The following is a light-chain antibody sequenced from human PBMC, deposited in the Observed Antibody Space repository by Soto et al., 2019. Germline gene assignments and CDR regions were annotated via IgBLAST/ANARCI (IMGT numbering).Light chain of an antibody. CDR3: ATWDDSQNGYWV. V-gene: IGLV1-44*01. Sequence: QSVLIQPPSASGTPGQRGTISCSGSGSNIGSNFVNWYQQVPGTAPKLLVYGDHLRLSGVPDRFSASKSGTSASLAISGLQSEDEAQYYCATWDDSQNGYWVFGGGTKLTVL. CDR2: GDH. J-gene: IGLJ3*02. CDR1: GSNIGSNF.